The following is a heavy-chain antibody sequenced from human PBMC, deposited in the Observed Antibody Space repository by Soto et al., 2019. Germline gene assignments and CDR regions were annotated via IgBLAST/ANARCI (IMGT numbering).Heavy chain of an antibody. D-gene: IGHD3-10*01. Sequence: QVQLQESGPRLVKPSETLALSCTVSGASINGFYWSRIRKPPGKGLEWIGYVFDSGRTNYNPSLRGRVTISLDTSKNEISLKLRSVTAADTALYYCVRDGSVEALQSNYYYGVDVWGQGITVTVS. J-gene: IGHJ6*02. CDR3: VRDGSVEALQSNYYYGVDV. CDR2: VFDSGRT. V-gene: IGHV4-59*01. CDR1: GASINGFY.